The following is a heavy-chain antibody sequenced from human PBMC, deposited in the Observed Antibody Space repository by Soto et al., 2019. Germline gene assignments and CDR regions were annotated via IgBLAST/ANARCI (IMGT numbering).Heavy chain of an antibody. CDR1: GFTFGDYA. CDR3: TRNEMNVLYSSSWYNY. D-gene: IGHD6-13*01. V-gene: IGHV3-49*03. CDR2: IRSKAYGGTT. Sequence: GGSLRLSCTASGFTFGDYAMSWFRQAPGKGLEWVGFIRSKAYGGTTEYAASVKGRFTISRNDSKSIAYLQMNSLKTEDTAVYYCTRNEMNVLYSSSWYNYWGQGTLVTVSS. J-gene: IGHJ4*02.